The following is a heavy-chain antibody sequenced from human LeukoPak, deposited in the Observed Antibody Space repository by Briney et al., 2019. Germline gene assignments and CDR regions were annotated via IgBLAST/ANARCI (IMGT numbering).Heavy chain of an antibody. D-gene: IGHD6-19*01. V-gene: IGHV3-21*01. CDR1: GFTFSSHS. Sequence: GGSLGLSCEASGFTFSSHSMNWVRQAPGKGLEWVSSISSSSSYIYYADSVKGRFTISRDNAKNSLYLQMNSLRAEDTAVYYCAELSSGWFVYWGQGTLVTVSS. J-gene: IGHJ4*02. CDR3: AELSSGWFVY. CDR2: ISSSSSYI.